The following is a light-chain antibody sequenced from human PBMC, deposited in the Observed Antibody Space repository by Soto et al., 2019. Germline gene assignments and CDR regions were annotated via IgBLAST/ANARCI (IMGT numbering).Light chain of an antibody. CDR3: QQSYNTPLT. V-gene: IGKV1-39*01. CDR1: QDINVY. CDR2: SAS. Sequence: DIQMTQSPSSVSASVGDTVTITCRASQDINVYLNWYQQKPGEVPKLLIYSASSLHSGVPSRFTGSGSETDFTLTIRSLQPEDFATYYCQQSYNTPLTFGGGTKVDIK. J-gene: IGKJ4*01.